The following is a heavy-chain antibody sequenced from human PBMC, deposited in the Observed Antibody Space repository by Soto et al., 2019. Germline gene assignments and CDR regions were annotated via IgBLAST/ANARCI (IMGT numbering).Heavy chain of an antibody. CDR3: ARAPGNCSGGSCYSGWFDP. CDR2: INHSGST. V-gene: IGHV4-34*01. CDR1: GGSFSGYY. Sequence: LSLTCAVYGGSFSGYYWSWIRQPPGKGLEWIGEINHSGSTNYNPSLKSRVTISVDTSKNQFSLKLSSVTAADTAVYYCARAPGNCSGGSCYSGWFDPWGQGTLVTVSS. J-gene: IGHJ5*02. D-gene: IGHD2-15*01.